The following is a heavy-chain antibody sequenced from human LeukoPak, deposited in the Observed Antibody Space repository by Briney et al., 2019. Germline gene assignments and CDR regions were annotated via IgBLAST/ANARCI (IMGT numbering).Heavy chain of an antibody. J-gene: IGHJ6*02. D-gene: IGHD6-13*01. CDR2: ISYDGSNK. CDR3: AKENVAAAGTNNAVNYYYYGMDV. V-gene: IGHV3-30*18. CDR1: GFTFSSYG. Sequence: GSLRLSCAASGFTFSSYGMHWVRQAPGKGLEWVAVISYDGSNKYYADSVKGRFTISRDNSKNTLYLQMNSLRAEDTAVYYCAKENVAAAGTNNAVNYYYYGMDVWGQGTTVTVSS.